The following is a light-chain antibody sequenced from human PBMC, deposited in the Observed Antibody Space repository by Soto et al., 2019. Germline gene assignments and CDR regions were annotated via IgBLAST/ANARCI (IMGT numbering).Light chain of an antibody. CDR2: GAS. J-gene: IGKJ2*01. CDR3: HQYDNAPQT. CDR1: PTLRRTY. Sequence: EIVLMQSPCTLSLSPGESATLSCRCSPTLRRTYIAWYQQKPGQAPRVLIYGASKRATGIPDRFSGSGSGTDFSLTISRLEPEDFAVYYCHQYDNAPQTYGQGTKVDI. V-gene: IGKV3-20*01.